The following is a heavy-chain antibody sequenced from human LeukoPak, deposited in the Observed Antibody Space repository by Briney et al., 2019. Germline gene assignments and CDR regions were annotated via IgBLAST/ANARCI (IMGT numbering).Heavy chain of an antibody. CDR2: IVTSGIST. Sequence: PGGSLRLSCAASGFTFSDYYMTWIRQAPGKGLEWLSFIVTSGISTYYGESVKGRFTISRDNAKNSLYLQMNTLRAEDTAVYYCARIAAAGYYYMDVWGKGTTVTVSS. CDR3: ARIAAAGYYYMDV. D-gene: IGHD6-13*01. V-gene: IGHV3-11*04. CDR1: GFTFSDYY. J-gene: IGHJ6*03.